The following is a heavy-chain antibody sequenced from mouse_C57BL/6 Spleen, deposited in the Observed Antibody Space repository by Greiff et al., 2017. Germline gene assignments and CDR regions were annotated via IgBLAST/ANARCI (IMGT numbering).Heavy chain of an antibody. CDR1: GYTFTDYN. J-gene: IGHJ3*01. D-gene: IGHD2-3*01. CDR3: ARDLIYDGRGFAY. V-gene: IGHV1-22*01. CDR2: INPNNGGT. Sequence: VHVKQSGPELVKPGASVKMSCKASGYTFTDYNMHWVKQSHGKSLEWIGYINPNNGGTSYNQKFKGKATLTVNKSSSTAYMELRSLTSEDSAVYYCARDLIYDGRGFAYWGQGTLVTVSA.